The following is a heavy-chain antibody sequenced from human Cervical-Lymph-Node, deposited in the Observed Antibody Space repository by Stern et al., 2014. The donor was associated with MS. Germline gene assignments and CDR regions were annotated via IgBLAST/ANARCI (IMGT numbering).Heavy chain of an antibody. CDR3: ARGDPYDSTRTYYYGMDV. D-gene: IGHD3-22*01. V-gene: IGHV1-18*01. CDR1: GYTFTSYG. Sequence: MQLVESGAEVKKPGASVKVSCKASGYTFTSYGISWVRQAPGQGLEWMGWISAYNGNTNYAQKLQGRVTMTTDTSTSTAYMELRSLRSDDTAVYYCARGDPYDSTRTYYYGMDVWGQGTTVTVSS. CDR2: ISAYNGNT. J-gene: IGHJ6*02.